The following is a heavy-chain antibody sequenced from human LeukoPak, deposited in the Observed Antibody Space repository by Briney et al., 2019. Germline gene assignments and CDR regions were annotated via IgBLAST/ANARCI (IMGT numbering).Heavy chain of an antibody. Sequence: SVKVSCKASGGTFISYAISWVRQAPGQGREWMGGIIPIFGTANYAQKFQGRVTITTDESTSTAYMELSSLISEDTAVYYCARGPYDSSGYYRPSYANYWGQGTLVTVSS. CDR2: IIPIFGTA. V-gene: IGHV1-69*05. D-gene: IGHD3-22*01. CDR3: ARGPYDSSGYYRPSYANY. J-gene: IGHJ4*02. CDR1: GGTFISYA.